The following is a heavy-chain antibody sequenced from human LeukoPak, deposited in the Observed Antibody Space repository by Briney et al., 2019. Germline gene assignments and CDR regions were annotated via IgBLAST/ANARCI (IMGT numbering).Heavy chain of an antibody. CDR1: GGTFSSYA. Sequence: AASVKVSCKASGGTFSSYAISWVRQAPGQGLEWMGGIIPIFGTANYAQKFQGRVTITADESTSTAYMELSSLRSEDTAVYYCATYCSSTSCYAGYYYYGMDVWGQGTTVTVSS. V-gene: IGHV1-69*13. CDR2: IIPIFGTA. J-gene: IGHJ6*02. D-gene: IGHD2-2*01. CDR3: ATYCSSTSCYAGYYYYGMDV.